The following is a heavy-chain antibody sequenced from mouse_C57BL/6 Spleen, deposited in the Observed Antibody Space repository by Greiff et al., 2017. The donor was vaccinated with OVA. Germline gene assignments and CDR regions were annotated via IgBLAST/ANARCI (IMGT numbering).Heavy chain of an antibody. Sequence: QVQLQQSGPELVKPGASVKISCKASGYAFSSSWMNWVKQRPGKGLEWIGRIYPGDGDTNYNGKFKGKATLTADKSSSTAYMQLSSLTSEDSAVYFGAREDSAYYSNYGYAMDYWGQGTSVTVSS. CDR2: IYPGDGDT. CDR1: GYAFSSSW. V-gene: IGHV1-82*01. CDR3: AREDSAYYSNYGYAMDY. D-gene: IGHD2-5*01. J-gene: IGHJ4*01.